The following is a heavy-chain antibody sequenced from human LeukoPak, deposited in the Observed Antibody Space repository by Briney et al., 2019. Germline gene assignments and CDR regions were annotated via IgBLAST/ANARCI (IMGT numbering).Heavy chain of an antibody. D-gene: IGHD3-10*01. CDR1: GGSFSGYY. J-gene: IGHJ4*02. V-gene: IGHV4-34*01. CDR3: ARSKALWFGELSRRFDY. Sequence: SETLSLTCAVYGGSFSGYYWSWIRQPPGKGLEWIGEINHSGSTNYNPSLKGRVTISVDTSKNQFSLKLSSVTAADTAVYYCARSKALWFGELSRRFDYWGQGTLVTVSS. CDR2: INHSGST.